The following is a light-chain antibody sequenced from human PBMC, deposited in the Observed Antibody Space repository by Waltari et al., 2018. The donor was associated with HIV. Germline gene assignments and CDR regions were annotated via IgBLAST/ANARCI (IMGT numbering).Light chain of an antibody. CDR2: AAS. J-gene: IGKJ3*01. V-gene: IGKV1-6*01. CDR3: LQDGSFPLT. CDR1: QGIGND. Sequence: IQMTQSPSSLSASLGDRVTITCRASQGIGNDLGWYQQKSGKAPKVLIYAASSLQSGVSSRFSGSRSGTDFTLTISSLQPEDSATYYCLQDGSFPLTFGPGTKVDV.